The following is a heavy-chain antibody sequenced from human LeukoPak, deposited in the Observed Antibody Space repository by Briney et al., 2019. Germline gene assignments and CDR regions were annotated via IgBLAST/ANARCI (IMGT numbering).Heavy chain of an antibody. CDR3: AKTVTFGGVIHSLAY. D-gene: IGHD3-16*01. CDR1: GFTFSSYG. CDR2: ISGSGGST. J-gene: IGHJ4*02. V-gene: IGHV3-23*01. Sequence: PGGSLRLSCAASGFTFSSYGMSWVRQAPGKGLEWVSAISGSGGSTYYADSVKGRFTISRDNSKNTLYLQMNSLRAEDTAVYYCAKTVTFGGVIHSLAYWGQGTLVTVSS.